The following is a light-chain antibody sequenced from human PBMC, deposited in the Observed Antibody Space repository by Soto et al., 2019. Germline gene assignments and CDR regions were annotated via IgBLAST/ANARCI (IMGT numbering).Light chain of an antibody. V-gene: IGLV1-40*01. CDR3: QSYDSSLSGVV. CDR2: GNS. Sequence: QPVLTQSPSVSGAPGQRVTISCTGSSFNIGAGFDVHWYQQLPGTAPKLLIYGNSNRPSGVPDRFSGSKSGTSASLAITGLQAEDEADYYCQSYDSSLSGVVFGGGTKLTVL. J-gene: IGLJ2*01. CDR1: SFNIGAGFD.